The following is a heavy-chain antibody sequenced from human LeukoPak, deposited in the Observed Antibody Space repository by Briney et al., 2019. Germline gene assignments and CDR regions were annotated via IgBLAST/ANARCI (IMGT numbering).Heavy chain of an antibody. J-gene: IGHJ6*03. CDR3: ARDVAKRYDFWSGHRGSLRMDV. Sequence: SETLSLTCAVYGGSFSGYYWSWIRQPPGKGLEWIGEINHSGSTNYNPSLKSRVTISVDTSKNQFSLKLSSVTAADTAVYYCARDVAKRYDFWSGHRGSLRMDVWGKGTTVTVSS. D-gene: IGHD3-3*01. CDR2: INHSGST. V-gene: IGHV4-34*01. CDR1: GGSFSGYY.